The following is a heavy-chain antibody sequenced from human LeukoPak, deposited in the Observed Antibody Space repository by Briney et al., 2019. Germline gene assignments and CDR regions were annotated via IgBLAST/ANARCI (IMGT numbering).Heavy chain of an antibody. J-gene: IGHJ5*02. CDR1: GGSFSGYY. CDR2: INHSGST. CDR3: ARGRWILWFGERGNWFDP. D-gene: IGHD3-10*01. Sequence: SETLSLTCAVYGGSFSGYYWSWIRQPPGKGLEWIGEINHSGSTNYNPSLKSRVTISVDTSKNPFSLKLSSVTAADTAVYYCARGRWILWFGERGNWFDPWGQGTLVTVSS. V-gene: IGHV4-34*01.